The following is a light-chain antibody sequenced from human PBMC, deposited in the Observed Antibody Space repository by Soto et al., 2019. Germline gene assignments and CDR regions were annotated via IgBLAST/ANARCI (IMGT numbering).Light chain of an antibody. Sequence: QSALTQPVSVSGAPGQSITISCPGNSGAFGGYNCVSWYQQPPGTAPQLMIYEVSNRPSGVPDRFSGSKSGNTASLTISGLQAEDEADYYCTSYTSSSTYVFGTGTKVTVL. CDR1: SGAFGGYNC. CDR2: EVS. CDR3: TSYTSSSTYV. V-gene: IGLV2-18*02. J-gene: IGLJ1*01.